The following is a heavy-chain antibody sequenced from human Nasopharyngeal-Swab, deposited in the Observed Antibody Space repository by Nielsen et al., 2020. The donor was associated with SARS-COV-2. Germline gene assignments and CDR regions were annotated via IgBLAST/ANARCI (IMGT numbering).Heavy chain of an antibody. CDR2: IDYSGTT. CDR1: GGSISSSGNY. V-gene: IGHV4-39*07. D-gene: IGHD1-1*01. J-gene: IGHJ4*02. CDR3: ARRTTFDY. Sequence: GSLRLSCTVSGGSISSSGNYWGWILQPPGKGLEWLGSIDYSGTTYYNPSLKSRVSLSVDTSENQFSLKLSSVTAADTAVYYCARRTTFDYWGQGTLVTVSS.